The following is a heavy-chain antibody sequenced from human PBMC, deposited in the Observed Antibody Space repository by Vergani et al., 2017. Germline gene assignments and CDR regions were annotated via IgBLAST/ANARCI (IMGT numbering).Heavy chain of an antibody. CDR3: TRHWAVVAANNWFDP. V-gene: IGHV4-61*02. CDR1: GGSINSDSHY. Sequence: QVQLQESGPGLVKPSQTLSLTCTVSGGSINSDSHYWTWIRQPAGKGLEWLGRIYNTGSTHYNPSLKSRVTISVDTSKNHFSLKLSSVTAADTAVYYCTRHWAVVAANNWFDPWGQGTLVTVSS. D-gene: IGHD2-15*01. CDR2: IYNTGST. J-gene: IGHJ5*02.